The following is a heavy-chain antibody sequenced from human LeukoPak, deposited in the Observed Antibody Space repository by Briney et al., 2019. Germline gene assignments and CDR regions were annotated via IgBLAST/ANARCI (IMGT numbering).Heavy chain of an antibody. CDR3: ARGEMVRGVIITLDY. D-gene: IGHD3-10*01. J-gene: IGHJ4*02. V-gene: IGHV1-2*02. Sequence: ASVKVSCMASGYTFTGYYMHWVRQAPGQGLEWMGWINPNSGGTNYAQKFQGRVTMTRDTSISTAYMELSRLRSEDTAVYYCARGEMVRGVIITLDYWGQGTLVTVSS. CDR2: INPNSGGT. CDR1: GYTFTGYY.